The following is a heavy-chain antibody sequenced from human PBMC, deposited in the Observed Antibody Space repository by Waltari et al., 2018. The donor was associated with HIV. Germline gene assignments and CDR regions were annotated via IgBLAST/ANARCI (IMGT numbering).Heavy chain of an antibody. CDR1: GGPFSDYY. CDR3: ARRGFRFCSSTTCLDY. CDR2: INHSGST. J-gene: IGHJ4*02. V-gene: IGHV4-34*01. Sequence: QVQLQQWGAGLLKPSEPLSLTCAVYGGPFSDYYWTWIRQPPGKGLEWIGEINHSGSTNYKPPLKSRVTISVDTSKNQFSLKLSSVTAADTAVYYCARRGFRFCSSTTCLDYWGQGTLVTVSS. D-gene: IGHD2-2*01.